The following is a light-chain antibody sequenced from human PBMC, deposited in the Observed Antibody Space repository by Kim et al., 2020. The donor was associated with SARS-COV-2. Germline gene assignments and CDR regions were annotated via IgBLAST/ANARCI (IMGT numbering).Light chain of an antibody. CDR2: QVS. J-gene: IGKJ2*03. CDR3: MQATQYPRS. V-gene: IGKV2-30*02. Sequence: DVVMTQSPLSLPVTLGQPASISCRSSQSLVLSDGNTYLNWFYQRPGQSPRRLIYQVSNRDSGVPERFSGSGSGTDFTLKISRVEAEDVGVYYCMQATQYPRSFGQGTKLEI. CDR1: QSLVLSDGNTY.